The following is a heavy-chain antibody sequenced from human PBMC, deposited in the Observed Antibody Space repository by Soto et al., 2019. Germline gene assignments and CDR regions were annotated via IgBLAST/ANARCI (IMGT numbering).Heavy chain of an antibody. J-gene: IGHJ4*02. CDR3: ARSWSVTTNFAY. CDR2: ISVYNGNT. D-gene: IGHD3-3*01. V-gene: IGHV1-18*01. CDR1: GYTFTGYG. Sequence: QVQLVQSGAEVKKPGASVKVSCKASGYTFTGYGISWVRRAPGQGLDWMGWISVYNGNTNYAQRRQGRVSMTTATSTSTAYMDLRSLRSYYTAVYYCARSWSVTTNFAYWGQGTLVTVSS.